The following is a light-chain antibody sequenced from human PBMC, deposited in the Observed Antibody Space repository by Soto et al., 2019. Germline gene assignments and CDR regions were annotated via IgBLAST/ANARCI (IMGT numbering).Light chain of an antibody. V-gene: IGKV3-20*01. CDR3: QQYGSSPWT. J-gene: IGKJ1*01. Sequence: EIVLTQSPGTLSLSPGERATLSCRASQSVSSSYLAWYQQKPGQAPRLLIYGASSRATGIPDRFSGSGSGTDFTLTISRLEPEDFEVYYCQQYGSSPWTFGQGTKVEI. CDR2: GAS. CDR1: QSVSSSY.